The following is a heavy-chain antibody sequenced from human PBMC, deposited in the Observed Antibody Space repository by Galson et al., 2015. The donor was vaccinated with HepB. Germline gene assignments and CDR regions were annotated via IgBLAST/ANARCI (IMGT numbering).Heavy chain of an antibody. CDR3: ARFSTKQQLDAFDI. J-gene: IGHJ3*02. Sequence: KVSCKASGYSFTSYWISWVRQMPGKGLEWMGRIDPSDSYTNYSPSFQGHVTISADKSISTAYLQWSSLKASDTAMYYCARFSTKQQLDAFDIWGQGTMVTVSS. V-gene: IGHV5-10-1*01. CDR2: IDPSDSYT. CDR1: GYSFTSYW. D-gene: IGHD6-13*01.